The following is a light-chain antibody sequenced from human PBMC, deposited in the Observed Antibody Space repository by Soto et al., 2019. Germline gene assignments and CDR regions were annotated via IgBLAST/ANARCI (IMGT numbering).Light chain of an antibody. J-gene: IGKJ1*01. V-gene: IGKV3-20*01. CDR3: QQYGSLCT. Sequence: EIVLTQSPGTLSLSPGERATLSCRASQSVSSSYLAWYQQKPGQAPRLLIYDASSRATGIPDRFSGSGSGTDFTLTISRLEPEDFAVYFCQQYGSLCTFGQGTKVDIK. CDR1: QSVSSSY. CDR2: DAS.